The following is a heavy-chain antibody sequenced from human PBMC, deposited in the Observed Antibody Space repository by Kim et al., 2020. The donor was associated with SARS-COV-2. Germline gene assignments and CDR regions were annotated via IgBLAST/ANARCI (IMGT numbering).Heavy chain of an antibody. V-gene: IGHV3-23*01. Sequence: GGSLRLSCAASGFTFSSYAMSWVRQAPGKGLEWVSAISGSGGSTYYADSVKGRFTISRDNSKNTLYLQMNSLRAEDTAVYYCAKDQPVNYYDILTGYSAFQHWGQGTLVTVSS. CDR2: ISGSGGST. J-gene: IGHJ1*01. CDR3: AKDQPVNYYDILTGYSAFQH. D-gene: IGHD3-9*01. CDR1: GFTFSSYA.